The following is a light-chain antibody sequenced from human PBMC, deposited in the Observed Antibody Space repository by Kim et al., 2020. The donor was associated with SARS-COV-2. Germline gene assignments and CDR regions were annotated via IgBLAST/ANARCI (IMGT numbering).Light chain of an antibody. Sequence: ELTQPPSASGTPGQRVTISCSGSSSNIGSNYVYWYQQLPGTAPKLLIYRNNQRPSGVPDRFSGSKPGTSASLAISGLRSEDEADYYCAAWDDSLSGPRVFGGGTQLTVL. CDR3: AAWDDSLSGPRV. CDR2: RNN. V-gene: IGLV1-47*01. J-gene: IGLJ3*02. CDR1: SSNIGSNY.